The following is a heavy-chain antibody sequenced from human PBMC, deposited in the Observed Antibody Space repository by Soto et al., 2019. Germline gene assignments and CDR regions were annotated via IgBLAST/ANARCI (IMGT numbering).Heavy chain of an antibody. CDR3: AKPWIQLWSPADY. Sequence: GESLKISCAASGFTFSSYAMSWVRQAPGKGLEWVSAISGSGGSTYYADSVKGRFTISRDNSKNTLYLQMNSLRAEDTAVYYCAKPWIQLWSPADYWGQGTLVTVSS. V-gene: IGHV3-23*01. CDR1: GFTFSSYA. J-gene: IGHJ4*02. D-gene: IGHD5-18*01. CDR2: ISGSGGST.